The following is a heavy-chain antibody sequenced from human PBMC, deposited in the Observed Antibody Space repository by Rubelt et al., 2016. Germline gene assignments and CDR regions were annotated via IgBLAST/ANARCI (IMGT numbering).Heavy chain of an antibody. J-gene: IGHJ4*02. D-gene: IGHD2-2*01. Sequence: EVLLVESGGGLVKPGGSLRLSCAASGFTFSSYSMNWVRQAPGKGLEWVSDIICRGHSVHSPDSVRGRFTKSRENAKGGWYLQMNSMRVEDTAGYYCATVVARPDFWGPGTLVTVSS. CDR3: ATVVARPDF. CDR2: IICRGHSV. CDR1: GFTFSSYS. V-gene: IGHV3-21*05.